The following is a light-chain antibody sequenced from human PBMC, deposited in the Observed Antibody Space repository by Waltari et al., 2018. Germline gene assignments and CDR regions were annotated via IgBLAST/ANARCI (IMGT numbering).Light chain of an antibody. V-gene: IGLV3-19*01. Sequence: SSELTQDPAVSVALGQTVTIKCQGASLRTSYASWYQQKSGQAPILVHFGKNKRPSGIPDRFSGYNSESTTSLTITGAQAEDEAEYYCSSRDSSASHVLFAGGTKLTVL. CDR1: SLRTSY. CDR2: GKN. J-gene: IGLJ2*01. CDR3: SSRDSSASHVL.